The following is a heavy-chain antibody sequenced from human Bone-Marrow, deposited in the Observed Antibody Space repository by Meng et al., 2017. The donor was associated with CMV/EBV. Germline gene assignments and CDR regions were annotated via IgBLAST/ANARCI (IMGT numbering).Heavy chain of an antibody. CDR3: AREVGATAAGLGY. D-gene: IGHD1-26*01. CDR2: INSDGSST. J-gene: IGHJ4*02. CDR1: GFTFSSYW. Sequence: GESLKIFCAASGFTFSSYWMHWVRQAPGKGLVWVSRINSDGSSTSYADSVKGRFTISRDNAKNTLYLQMNSLRAEDTAVYYCAREVGATAAGLGYWGQGTLVTVSS. V-gene: IGHV3-74*01.